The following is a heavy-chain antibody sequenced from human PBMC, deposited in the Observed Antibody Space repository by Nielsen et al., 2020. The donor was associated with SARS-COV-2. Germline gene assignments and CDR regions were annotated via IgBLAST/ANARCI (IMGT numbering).Heavy chain of an antibody. CDR2: ISGSSRYI. CDR3: ARDFKGYCSSSSCLDAFDI. J-gene: IGHJ3*02. D-gene: IGHD2-2*01. V-gene: IGHV3-21*01. Sequence: GESLKISCAASGFIFSDYKMNWVRQAPGKGLEWVSCISGSSRYIYYADSVEGRFTISRDNAKNSLYLQMNSLRAEDTAVYYCARDFKGYCSSSSCLDAFDIWGQGTMVTVSS. CDR1: GFIFSDYK.